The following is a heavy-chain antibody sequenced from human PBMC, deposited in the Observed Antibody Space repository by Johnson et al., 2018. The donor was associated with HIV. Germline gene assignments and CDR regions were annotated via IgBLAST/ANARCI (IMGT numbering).Heavy chain of an antibody. V-gene: IGHV3-11*04. D-gene: IGHD6-25*01. CDR2: IASSDSPI. Sequence: VESGGGFVKPGGSLRLSCASSGFTFSDYYMSCTRQAPGTALEWVSYIASSDSPIYYADSVTGRFTISRDNAKNSLYLQMNSLRAEDTAVYYCARFGMGSSGDAFDIWGQGTMVTVSS. CDR1: GFTFSDYY. CDR3: ARFGMGSSGDAFDI. J-gene: IGHJ3*02.